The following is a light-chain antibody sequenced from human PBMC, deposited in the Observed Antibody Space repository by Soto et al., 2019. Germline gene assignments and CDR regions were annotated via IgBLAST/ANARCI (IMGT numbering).Light chain of an antibody. J-gene: IGKJ1*01. Sequence: DIQMTQSPSSLSASVGDRVTIPCRASQSISSYLNWYQQKLGKAPKLLIYATSNLQSGVPARFSGSGSGTDFTLTISSLQPEDFATYYCQQTYNTPWTFGQGTKVEIK. CDR2: ATS. CDR1: QSISSY. V-gene: IGKV1-39*01. CDR3: QQTYNTPWT.